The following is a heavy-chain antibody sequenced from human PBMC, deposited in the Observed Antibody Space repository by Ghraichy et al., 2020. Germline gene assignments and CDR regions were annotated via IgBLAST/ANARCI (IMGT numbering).Heavy chain of an antibody. Sequence: GGSLRLSCVGSGFTFSSYTMTWVRQSPGKGLEWVSSITSSGRVISYADSVKGRFTISRDNAQNSLYLQMNSLRDEDTALYFCARGSPVVRFYYYDGMDVWGQGTTVTVSS. CDR2: ITSSGRVI. CDR1: GFTFSSYT. V-gene: IGHV3-48*02. J-gene: IGHJ6*02. D-gene: IGHD4-23*01. CDR3: ARGSPVVRFYYYDGMDV.